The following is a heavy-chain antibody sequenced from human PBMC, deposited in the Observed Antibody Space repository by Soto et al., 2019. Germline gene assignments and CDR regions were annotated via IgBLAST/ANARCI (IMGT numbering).Heavy chain of an antibody. D-gene: IGHD3-22*01. CDR3: ARGYYYDSSGYYPFDY. J-gene: IGHJ4*02. CDR2: IYHSGST. Sequence: SETLSLTCAVSGGSISSSNWWSWVRQPPGKGLEWIGEIYHSGSTNYNPSLKSRVTISVDKSKNQFSLKLSSVTAADTAVYYCARGYYYDSSGYYPFDYWGQGTLVTVSS. CDR1: GGSISSSNW. V-gene: IGHV4-4*02.